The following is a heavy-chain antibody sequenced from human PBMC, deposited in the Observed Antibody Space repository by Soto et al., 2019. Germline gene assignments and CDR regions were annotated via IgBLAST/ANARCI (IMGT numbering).Heavy chain of an antibody. D-gene: IGHD2-15*01. CDR2: ISSSSSYI. V-gene: IGHV3-21*01. Sequence: GGSLRLSCAASGFTFSSYSMNWVRQAPGKGLEWVSSISSSSSYIYYADSVKGRFTISRDNAKNSLYLQMNSLRAEDTAVYYCARGGRSGGSCYSCVDVWGQGTTVTVSS. CDR3: ARGGRSGGSCYSCVDV. CDR1: GFTFSSYS. J-gene: IGHJ6*02.